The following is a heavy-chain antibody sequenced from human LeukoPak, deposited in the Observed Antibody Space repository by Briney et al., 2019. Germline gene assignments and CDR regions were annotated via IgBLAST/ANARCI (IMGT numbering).Heavy chain of an antibody. CDR2: INHSGST. J-gene: IGHJ4*02. CDR3: ARLNPGAAAGKGAYFDY. CDR1: GGSFSGYY. V-gene: IGHV4-34*01. Sequence: SETLSLTCAVYGGSFSGYYWSWIRQPPGEGLEWIGEINHSGSTNYNPSLKSRVTISVDTSKTQFSLKLSSVTAADTAVYYCARLNPGAAAGKGAYFDYWGQGTLVTVSS. D-gene: IGHD6-13*01.